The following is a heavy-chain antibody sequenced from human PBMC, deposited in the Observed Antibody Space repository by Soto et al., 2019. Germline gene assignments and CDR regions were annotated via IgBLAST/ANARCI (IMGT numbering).Heavy chain of an antibody. CDR3: GRDGSLRPTTY. CDR2: FYNSGTT. V-gene: IGHV4-59*01. J-gene: IGHJ4*02. D-gene: IGHD3-10*01. Sequence: PSETLSLTCSVSGGFISNFYWTWIRQPPGKGLEWIGVFYNSGTTNYNPSLKSRVTISVDTSKNQFSLRLRSLTVADTAVYYCGRDGSLRPTTYWGQGILVTVSS. CDR1: GGFISNFY.